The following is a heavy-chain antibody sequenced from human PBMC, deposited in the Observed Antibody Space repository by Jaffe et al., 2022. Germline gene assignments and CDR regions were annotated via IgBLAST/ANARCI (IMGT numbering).Heavy chain of an antibody. CDR2: IYHSGST. CDR1: GYSISSGYY. J-gene: IGHJ5*02. CDR3: ARDELIGYCSGGSCYYNWFDP. D-gene: IGHD2-15*01. V-gene: IGHV4-38-2*02. Sequence: QVQLQESGPGLVKPSETLSLTCAVSGYSISSGYYWGWIRQPPGKGLEWIGSIYHSGSTYYNPSLKSRVTISVDTSKNQFSLKLSSVTAADTAVYYCARDELIGYCSGGSCYYNWFDPWGQGTLVTVSS.